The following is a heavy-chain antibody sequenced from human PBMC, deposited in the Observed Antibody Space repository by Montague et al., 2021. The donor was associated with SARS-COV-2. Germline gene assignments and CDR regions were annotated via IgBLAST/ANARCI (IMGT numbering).Heavy chain of an antibody. V-gene: IGHV2-70*01. CDR3: ARTYYDILPNLYYFVY. J-gene: IGHJ4*02. CDR2: IDWDDDK. CDR1: GFSLSTSGMC. Sequence: PALVKPTQTLTLTCTFSGFSLSTSGMCVSWIRQPPGKALEWLALIDWDDDKYYSTSLKTRLTISKDTSKNQVVLTMTNMDPVDTATYYCARTYYDILPNLYYFVYWGQGTLVTVSS. D-gene: IGHD3-9*01.